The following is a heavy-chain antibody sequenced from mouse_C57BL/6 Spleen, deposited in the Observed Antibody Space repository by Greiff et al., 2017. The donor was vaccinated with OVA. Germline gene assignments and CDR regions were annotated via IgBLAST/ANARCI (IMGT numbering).Heavy chain of an antibody. Sequence: QVQLKQPGAELVKPGASVKLSCKASGYTFTSYWMQWVKQRPGQGLEWIGEIDPSDSYTNYNQKFKGKATLTVDTSSSTAYMQLSSLTSEDSAVYYCARYDYGTSLAYWGQGTLVTVSA. CDR1: GYTFTSYW. D-gene: IGHD1-1*01. J-gene: IGHJ3*01. V-gene: IGHV1-50*01. CDR3: ARYDYGTSLAY. CDR2: IDPSDSYT.